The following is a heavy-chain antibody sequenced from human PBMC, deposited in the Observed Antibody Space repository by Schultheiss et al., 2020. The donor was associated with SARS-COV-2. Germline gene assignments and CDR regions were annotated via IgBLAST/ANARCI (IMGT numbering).Heavy chain of an antibody. V-gene: IGHV4-34*01. Sequence: SETLSLTCAVYGGSFSGYYWSWIRQPPGKGLEWIGEIYHSGSTNYNPSLKSRVTISVDKSKNQFSLKLSSVTAADTAVYYCARSGYSSGWFSDYWGQGTLVTVSS. J-gene: IGHJ4*02. D-gene: IGHD6-19*01. CDR3: ARSGYSSGWFSDY. CDR1: GGSFSGYY. CDR2: IYHSGST.